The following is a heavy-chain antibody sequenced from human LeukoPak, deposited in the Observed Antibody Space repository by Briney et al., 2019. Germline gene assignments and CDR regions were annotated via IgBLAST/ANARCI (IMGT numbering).Heavy chain of an antibody. CDR1: GGSFSGYY. J-gene: IGHJ4*02. V-gene: IGHV4-34*01. Sequence: SETLSLTCAVYGGSFSGYYWSWIRQPPGKGLEWIGEINHSGSTNYNPSLKSRDTISVDTSKNQFSLKLSSVTAADTAVYYCARGHGRYDYVWGSAKKVYFDYWGQGTLVTVSS. CDR2: INHSGST. CDR3: ARGHGRYDYVWGSAKKVYFDY. D-gene: IGHD3-16*01.